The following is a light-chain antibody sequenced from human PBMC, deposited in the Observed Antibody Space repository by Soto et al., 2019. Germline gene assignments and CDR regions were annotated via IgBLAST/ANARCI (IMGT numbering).Light chain of an antibody. CDR3: SSYTSSSTLVV. J-gene: IGLJ2*01. V-gene: IGLV2-14*01. Sequence: QSALTQPASVSGSPGQSITISCTGTSSDVGGYNYVSWYQQHPGKAPKLMIYDVSNLPSGVSNRFSGSKSGNTASLTIPGLQAEDEADYYCSSYTSSSTLVVFGGGTKMTVL. CDR2: DVS. CDR1: SSDVGGYNY.